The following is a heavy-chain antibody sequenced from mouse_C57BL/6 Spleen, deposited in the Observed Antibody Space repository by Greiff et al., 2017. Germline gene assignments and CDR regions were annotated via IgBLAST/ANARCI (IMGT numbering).Heavy chain of an antibody. D-gene: IGHD1-1*01. CDR2: INPNYGTT. Sequence: QLQQSGPELVKPGASVKISCKASGYSFTDYNMNWVKQSNGKSLEWIGVINPNYGTTSYNQKFKGKATLTVDQSSSTAYMQLNSLTSEDSAVDYCARWDYYGSSPYWYFDVWGTGTTRTVSS. J-gene: IGHJ1*03. CDR3: ARWDYYGSSPYWYFDV. CDR1: GYSFTDYN. V-gene: IGHV1-39*01.